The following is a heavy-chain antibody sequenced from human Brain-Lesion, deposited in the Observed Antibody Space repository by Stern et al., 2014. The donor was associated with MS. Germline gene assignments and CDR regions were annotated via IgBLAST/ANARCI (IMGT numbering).Heavy chain of an antibody. CDR1: GYTLTELS. Sequence: VQLGQSGAEVKKPGASVKVSCKVSGYTLTELSMHWVRQAPRKGLEWMGGLDPEDGETIYAQKFQGRVTMTEDTSTDTAYMELSSLRSEDTAVYYCATLSPGAGGNYYRHFDYWGQGTLVTVSS. V-gene: IGHV1-24*01. D-gene: IGHD1-26*01. J-gene: IGHJ4*02. CDR3: ATLSPGAGGNYYRHFDY. CDR2: LDPEDGET.